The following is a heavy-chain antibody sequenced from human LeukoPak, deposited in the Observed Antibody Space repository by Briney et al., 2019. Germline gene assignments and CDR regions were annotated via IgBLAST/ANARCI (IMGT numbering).Heavy chain of an antibody. V-gene: IGHV4-30-4*01. CDR2: IYYSGST. CDR1: GGSISSGDYY. J-gene: IGHJ4*02. D-gene: IGHD3-16*01. CDR3: AREAGGDYVDY. Sequence: PSQTLSLTCTVSGGSISSGDYYWSWIRQPPGKGLEWIGYIYYSGSTYCNPSLKSRVTISVDTSKNQFSLKLSSVTAADTAVYYCAREAGGDYVDYWGQGTLVTVSS.